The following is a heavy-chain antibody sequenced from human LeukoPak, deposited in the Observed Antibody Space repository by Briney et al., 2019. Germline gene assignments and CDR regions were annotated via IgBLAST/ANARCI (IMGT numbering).Heavy chain of an antibody. J-gene: IGHJ4*02. Sequence: GGSLRLSCAASGFTFSSYSMNWVRQAPGKGLEWVSSISSSSSYIYYADSVKGRFTISRDNAKNSLYLQMNSLRAEDTAVYYCARGSIVGATEGDYWGQGTLVTVSS. CDR3: ARGSIVGATEGDY. V-gene: IGHV3-21*01. CDR1: GFTFSSYS. CDR2: ISSSSSYI. D-gene: IGHD1-26*01.